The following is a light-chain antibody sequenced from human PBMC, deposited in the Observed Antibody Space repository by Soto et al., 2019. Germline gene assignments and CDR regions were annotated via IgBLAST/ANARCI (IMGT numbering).Light chain of an antibody. CDR3: QSYDDSLSVHYV. CDR1: SSNIGSTYD. CDR2: GNT. V-gene: IGLV1-40*01. J-gene: IGLJ1*01. Sequence: QSVLTQPPSVSGAPGQRVTISCTGSSSNIGSTYDVQWYQQLPGTAPKLLIHGNTDRPSGVPDRFSGSKSGTSASLAITGLHADDEADYYCQSYDDSLSVHYVFGTGTQLTVL.